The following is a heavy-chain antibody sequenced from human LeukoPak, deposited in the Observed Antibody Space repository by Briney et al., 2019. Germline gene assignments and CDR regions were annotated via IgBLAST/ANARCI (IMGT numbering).Heavy chain of an antibody. V-gene: IGHV6-1*01. CDR1: GDAVSSNSAA. J-gene: IGHJ3*01. Sequence: QTLSLTCDISGDAVSSNSAAWNWIRQSPSRGLEWLGRTYYGSKWYYDYAVSVKSRITISPDTSKNQFSLQLNSVTADDTAVYYCARGFALDFWGQGTMVTVSS. CDR3: ARGFALDF. CDR2: TYYGSKWYY.